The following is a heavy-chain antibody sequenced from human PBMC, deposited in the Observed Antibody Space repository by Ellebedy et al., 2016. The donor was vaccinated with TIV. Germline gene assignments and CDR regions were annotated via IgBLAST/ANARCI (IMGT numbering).Heavy chain of an antibody. CDR3: ARRLHITDPDSGQYFHP. Sequence: GESLKISXAASGFSFANFAMTWVRQAPGKGLEWVSTITYSSSTTYYADSVKGRFTISRDNSESTLYLQMNSLRAEDTALYYCARRLHITDPDSGQYFHPWGQGTLVTVSS. V-gene: IGHV3-23*01. CDR1: GFSFANFA. D-gene: IGHD1-20*01. J-gene: IGHJ5*02. CDR2: ITYSSSTT.